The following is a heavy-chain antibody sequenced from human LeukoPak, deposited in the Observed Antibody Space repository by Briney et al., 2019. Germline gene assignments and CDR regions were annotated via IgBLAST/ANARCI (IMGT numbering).Heavy chain of an antibody. CDR3: ASGPQYSSSWYDRKIDY. V-gene: IGHV3-48*03. CDR2: ISSSGSTI. D-gene: IGHD6-13*01. Sequence: GGSLRLSCAASGFTFSSYEMNWVRQAPGKGLEWVSYISSSGSTIYYADSVKGRFTISRDNAKNSLYLHMNSLRAEDTALYYCASGPQYSSSWYDRKIDYWGQGTLVTVSS. CDR1: GFTFSSYE. J-gene: IGHJ4*02.